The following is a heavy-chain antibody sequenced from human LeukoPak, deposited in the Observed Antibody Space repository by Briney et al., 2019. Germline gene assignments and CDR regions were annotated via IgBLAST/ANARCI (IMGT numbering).Heavy chain of an antibody. CDR3: AREDDWNYEDY. CDR1: GFTFSTNS. J-gene: IGHJ4*02. CDR2: ISSTGGTI. D-gene: IGHD1-7*01. V-gene: IGHV3-48*04. Sequence: GGSLRLSCAASGFTFSTNSMNWVRQAPWKGLEWVSYISSTGGTIYYADSMKGRFTISRDNAKNSLYLQMNSLRAEDTAIYYCAREDDWNYEDYWGQGTLVTVSS.